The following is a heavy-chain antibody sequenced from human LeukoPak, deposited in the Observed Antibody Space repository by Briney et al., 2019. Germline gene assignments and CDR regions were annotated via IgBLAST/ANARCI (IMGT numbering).Heavy chain of an antibody. CDR3: ARADQHYDFWSGASNWFDP. D-gene: IGHD3-3*01. V-gene: IGHV4-59*01. Sequence: SETLSLTCAVYGGSFSGYYWSWIRQPPGKGLEWIGYIYYSGSTNYNPSLKSRVTISVDTSKNQFSLKLSSVTAADTAVYYCARADQHYDFWSGASNWFDPWGQGTLVTVSS. CDR1: GGSFSGYY. CDR2: IYYSGST. J-gene: IGHJ5*02.